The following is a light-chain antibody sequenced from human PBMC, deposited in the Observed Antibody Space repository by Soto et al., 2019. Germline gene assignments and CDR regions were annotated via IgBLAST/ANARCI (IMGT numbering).Light chain of an antibody. V-gene: IGLV2-14*01. Sequence: QSALTQPASVSGSPGQSITISCTGTSRDVGGYDYVSWFQQHPGEAPKLMIYEVSHRPSGVSDRLSGSKSGNTASLTISGLQAEDEGDYYCCSYTPCNTWVFGGGTKLTVL. CDR1: SRDVGGYDY. CDR3: CSYTPCNTWV. J-gene: IGLJ3*02. CDR2: EVS.